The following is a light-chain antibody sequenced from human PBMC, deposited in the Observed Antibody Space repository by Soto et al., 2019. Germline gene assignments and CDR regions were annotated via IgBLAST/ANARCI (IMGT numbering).Light chain of an antibody. CDR3: QQLNSYPLT. V-gene: IGKV1-9*01. CDR2: AAS. Sequence: DIPLTQSPSFLSASVGDRVTITCRASQGISSYLAWYQQKPGKAHKLLIYAASTLQSGVPSRFSGSGSGTVFTLTISSLQPEDFATYYCQQLNSYPLTFVPGTKVDIK. J-gene: IGKJ3*01. CDR1: QGISSY.